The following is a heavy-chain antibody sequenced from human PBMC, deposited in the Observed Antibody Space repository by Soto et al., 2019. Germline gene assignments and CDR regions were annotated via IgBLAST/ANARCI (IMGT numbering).Heavy chain of an antibody. Sequence: GKSLKISCNGSGYSFTSYWISWVRQMPGKGLEWMGRIDPSDSYTNYSPSFQGHVTISADKSISTAYLQWSSLKASDTAMYYCARGWKQFGNYGKDVWGHRSTVTVPS. CDR2: IDPSDSYT. CDR3: ARGWKQFGNYGKDV. CDR1: GYSFTSYW. D-gene: IGHD6-6*01. J-gene: IGHJ6*02. V-gene: IGHV5-10-1*01.